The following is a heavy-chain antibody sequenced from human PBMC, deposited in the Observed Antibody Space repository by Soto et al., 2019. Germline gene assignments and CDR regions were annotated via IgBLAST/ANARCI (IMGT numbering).Heavy chain of an antibody. D-gene: IGHD3-22*01. CDR2: IIPIFGTA. J-gene: IGHJ4*02. Sequence: ASVKVSCKASGGTFSSYAISWVRQAPGQGLKWMGGIIPIFGTANYAQKFQGRVTITADESTSTAYMELSSLRSEDTAVYYCARGSLVYYDSSGYYRWGQGTLVTVSS. CDR3: ARGSLVYYDSSGYYR. CDR1: GGTFSSYA. V-gene: IGHV1-69*13.